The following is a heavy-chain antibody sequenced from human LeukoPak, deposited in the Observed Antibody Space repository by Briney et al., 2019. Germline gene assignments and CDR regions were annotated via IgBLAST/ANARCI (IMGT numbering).Heavy chain of an antibody. CDR3: ASRYYYDSSGYHFGDAFDI. CDR2: IYPGDSDT. V-gene: IGHV5-51*01. Sequence: GESLKISCKGSGYSFTSYWIGWVRQVPGKGLEWMGIIYPGDSDTRYSPSFQGQVTISADKSISTAYLQRSSLKASDTAMYYCASRYYYDSSGYHFGDAFDIWGQGTMVTVSS. D-gene: IGHD3-22*01. J-gene: IGHJ3*02. CDR1: GYSFTSYW.